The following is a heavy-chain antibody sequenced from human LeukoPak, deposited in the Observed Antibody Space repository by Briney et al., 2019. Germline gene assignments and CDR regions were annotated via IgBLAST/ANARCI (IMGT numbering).Heavy chain of an antibody. Sequence: PSETLSLTCTVSGGSISSYYWIWIRQPPGKGLEWIGHIYYSGSTSYNPSLKSRVTISLDTSKNHFSLNLSSVTAADTAVYYCARRHCSGGSCYSAFDCWGQGTLVTVSS. D-gene: IGHD2-15*01. J-gene: IGHJ4*02. CDR2: IYYSGST. V-gene: IGHV4-59*08. CDR1: GGSISSYY. CDR3: ARRHCSGGSCYSAFDC.